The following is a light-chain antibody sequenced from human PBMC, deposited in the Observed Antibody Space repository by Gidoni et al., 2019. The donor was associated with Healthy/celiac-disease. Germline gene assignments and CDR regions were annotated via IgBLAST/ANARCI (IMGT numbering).Light chain of an antibody. J-gene: IGKJ1*01. V-gene: IGKV3-20*01. CDR3: QQDGSSPRT. Sequence: EIVLTQSPGTLSLSPGERATLSSRASQSVSSSYLAWYQQKPGQAPRLLIYGASSRATGIPDRVSGSGSGTDFTLTISRLEPEDFAVYYCQQDGSSPRTFGQGTKVEIK. CDR2: GAS. CDR1: QSVSSSY.